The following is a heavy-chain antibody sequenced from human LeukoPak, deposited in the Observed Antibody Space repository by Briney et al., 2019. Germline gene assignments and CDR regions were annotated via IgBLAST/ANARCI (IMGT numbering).Heavy chain of an antibody. J-gene: IGHJ4*02. CDR3: ARDNGYDILTGYYNAYFDY. CDR2: IYYSGST. CDR1: GYSINSGYY. V-gene: IGHV4-61*03. D-gene: IGHD3-9*01. Sequence: SETLSLTCTVSGYSINSGYYWGWIRQPPGKGLEWIGYIYYSGSTNYNPSLKSRVTISVDTSKNHFSLKLSSVTAADTAVYYCARDNGYDILTGYYNAYFDYWGQGTLVTVSS.